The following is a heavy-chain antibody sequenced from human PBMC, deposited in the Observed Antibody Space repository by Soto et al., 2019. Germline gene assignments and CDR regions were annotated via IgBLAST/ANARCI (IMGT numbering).Heavy chain of an antibody. CDR2: INPNSGGT. J-gene: IGHJ4*02. CDR3: ARGVIAVAGTYYFDY. D-gene: IGHD6-19*01. CDR1: GYTFTGYY. Sequence: GASVKVSCKASGYTFTGYYMHWVRQAPGQGLEWMGWINPNSGGTNYAQKFQGWVTMTRDTSISTAYMELSRLRSDDTAVYYCARGVIAVAGTYYFDYWGQGTLVTVPQ. V-gene: IGHV1-2*04.